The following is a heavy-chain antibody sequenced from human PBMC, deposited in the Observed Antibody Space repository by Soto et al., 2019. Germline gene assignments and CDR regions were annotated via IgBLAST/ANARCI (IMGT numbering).Heavy chain of an antibody. Sequence: PSETLSLTCTVPGGSISSYYRSWIRQPPGKGLEWIGYIYYSGSTNYNPSLKSRVTISVDTSKNQFSLKLSSVTAADTAVYYCARVIVVVPAAIGWFDPWGQGTLVTVSS. CDR3: ARVIVVVPAAIGWFDP. D-gene: IGHD2-2*01. V-gene: IGHV4-59*01. CDR2: IYYSGST. J-gene: IGHJ5*02. CDR1: GGSISSYY.